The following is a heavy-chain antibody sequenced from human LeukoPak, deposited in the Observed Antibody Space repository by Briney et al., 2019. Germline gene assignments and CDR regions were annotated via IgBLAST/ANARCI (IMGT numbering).Heavy chain of an antibody. CDR2: ISAYIGNT. CDR1: GYTFNSYG. J-gene: IGHJ4*02. Sequence: GASVKVSCKASGYTFNSYGISWVRQAPGQGLEWMGWISAYIGNTNYAQKLHGRVTMTTVTSKSTDYLVPRSLRSDDPAEYCCAWGGIAALFDYGGQGTLVTVSS. CDR3: AWGGIAALFDY. V-gene: IGHV1-18*01. D-gene: IGHD6-13*01.